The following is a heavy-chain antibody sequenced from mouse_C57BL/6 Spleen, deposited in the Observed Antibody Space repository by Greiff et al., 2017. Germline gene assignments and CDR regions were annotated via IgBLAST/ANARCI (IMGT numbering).Heavy chain of an antibody. Sequence: EVMLVESGGGLVQPKGSLKLSCAASGFSFNTYAMNWVRQAPGKGLEWVARIRSKSNNYATYYADSVKDRFTISRDDSESMLYLQMNNLKTEDTAMYYGVRHEYYGSSYGFAYWGQGTLVTVSA. V-gene: IGHV10-1*01. CDR3: VRHEYYGSSYGFAY. D-gene: IGHD1-1*01. J-gene: IGHJ3*01. CDR1: GFSFNTYA. CDR2: IRSKSNNYAT.